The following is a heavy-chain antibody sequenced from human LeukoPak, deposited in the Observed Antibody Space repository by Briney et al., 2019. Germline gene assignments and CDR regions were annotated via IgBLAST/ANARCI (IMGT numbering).Heavy chain of an antibody. D-gene: IGHD4-17*01. V-gene: IGHV3-30*04. CDR2: ISHDGSNK. CDR1: GFTFSSYA. J-gene: IGHJ6*02. CDR3: AREDDYGEFEFQVRGMDV. Sequence: PGRSLRLSCAASGFTFSSYAMHWVRQAPGKGLEWVAVISHDGSNKYYADSVKGRFTISRDNSKNTLYLQMNSLRAEDTAVYYCAREDDYGEFEFQVRGMDVWGQGTTVTVSS.